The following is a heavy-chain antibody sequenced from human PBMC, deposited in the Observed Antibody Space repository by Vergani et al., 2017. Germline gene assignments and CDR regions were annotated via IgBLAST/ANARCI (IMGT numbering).Heavy chain of an antibody. V-gene: IGHV4-59*12. Sequence: QVQLPESGPGLVKPSETLSLTCTVSGGSISSYYWSWIRQPPGKGLEWIGYIYYSGSTNYNPSIKSRVTMSVDTSKNQFSLKLSSVTAADTAVYYCARAGWELFFDYWGQGTLVTVSS. CDR2: IYYSGST. CDR3: ARAGWELFFDY. J-gene: IGHJ4*02. D-gene: IGHD1-26*01. CDR1: GGSISSYY.